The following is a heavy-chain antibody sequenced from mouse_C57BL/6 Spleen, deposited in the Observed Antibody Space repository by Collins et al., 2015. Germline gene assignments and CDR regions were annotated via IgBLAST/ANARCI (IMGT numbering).Heavy chain of an antibody. CDR1: GFSLSTSGMG. J-gene: IGHJ4*01. D-gene: IGHD2-2*01. Sequence: QVTLKESGPGILQPSQTLSLTCSFSGFSLSTSGMGVSWIRQPSGKGLEWLAHIYWDDDKRYNPSLKSRLTTSKDTSRNQVFLKITSVDTADTATYYCARGRGYDGYYYAMDYWGQGTSVTVSS. CDR3: ARGRGYDGYYYAMDY. CDR2: IYWDDDK. V-gene: IGHV8-12*01.